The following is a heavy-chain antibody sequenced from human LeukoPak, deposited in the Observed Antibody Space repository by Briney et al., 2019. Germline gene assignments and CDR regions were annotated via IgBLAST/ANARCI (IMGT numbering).Heavy chain of an antibody. J-gene: IGHJ3*02. CDR3: ARVPPYYYGSGSDAFDI. Sequence: GASVKVSCKASGFTFTGYYMHWVRQAPGQGLEWMGWINPNSGGTNYAQKFQGRVTMTRDTSISTAYMELSRLRSDDTAVYYCARVPPYYYGSGSDAFDIWGQGTMVTVSS. CDR1: GFTFTGYY. D-gene: IGHD3-10*01. CDR2: INPNSGGT. V-gene: IGHV1-2*02.